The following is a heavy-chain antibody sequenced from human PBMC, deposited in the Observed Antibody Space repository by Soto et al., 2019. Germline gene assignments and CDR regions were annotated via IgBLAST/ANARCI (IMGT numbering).Heavy chain of an antibody. J-gene: IGHJ4*02. CDR3: ASSGTMTGPNSFDY. V-gene: IGHV5-51*01. CDR2: IYPGDSDT. Sequence: PGESLKISCEGSGYSFTTYWIAWVRQMPGKGLEWMGIIYPGDSDTRYSPSFQGQVTISADKSISTAYLQWSSLKASDTAMYYCASSGTMTGPNSFDYWGQGTLVTVSS. CDR1: GYSFTTYW. D-gene: IGHD3-9*01.